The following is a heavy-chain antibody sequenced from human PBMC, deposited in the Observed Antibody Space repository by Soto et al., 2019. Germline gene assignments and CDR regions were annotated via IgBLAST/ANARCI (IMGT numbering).Heavy chain of an antibody. CDR1: GGTFSSYA. V-gene: IGHV1-69*13. J-gene: IGHJ6*02. D-gene: IGHD2-2*01. Sequence: ASVKVSCKASGGTFSSYAISWVRQAPGQGLEWMGGIIPIFGTANYAQKFQGRVTITADESTSTAYMELSSLRSEDTAVYYCARDTNYKYCSSTSCYLSYYGMDVWGQGTTVTVSS. CDR3: ARDTNYKYCSSTSCYLSYYGMDV. CDR2: IIPIFGTA.